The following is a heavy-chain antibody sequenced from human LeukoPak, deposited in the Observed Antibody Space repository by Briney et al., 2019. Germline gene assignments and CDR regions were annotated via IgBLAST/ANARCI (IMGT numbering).Heavy chain of an antibody. CDR2: INHSGST. CDR3: ARGTSIAVAGDTYWYFDL. D-gene: IGHD6-19*01. CDR1: GGSFSGYY. Sequence: PSETLSLTCAVYGGSFSGYYWSWIRQPSGKGLEWIGEINHSGSTNYNPSLKSRVTISVDTSKNQFSLKLSSVTAADTAVYYCARGTSIAVAGDTYWYFDLWGRGTLVTVSS. V-gene: IGHV4-34*01. J-gene: IGHJ2*01.